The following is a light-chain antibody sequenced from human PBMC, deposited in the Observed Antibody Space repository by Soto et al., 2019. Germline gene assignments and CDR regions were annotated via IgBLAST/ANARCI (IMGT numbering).Light chain of an antibody. CDR1: TSNFGAGYD. V-gene: IGLV1-40*01. CDR3: QSYDISLSAYV. CDR2: GNN. Sequence: QSVLTQPPSVSGAPGQTGTISCAGSTSNFGAGYDVHWYQQFPRTAPRLLIFGNNNRPSGVPDRFSGSKSATSASLAITGLQAEDEADYYCQSYDISLSAYVFGTGTKVTVL. J-gene: IGLJ1*01.